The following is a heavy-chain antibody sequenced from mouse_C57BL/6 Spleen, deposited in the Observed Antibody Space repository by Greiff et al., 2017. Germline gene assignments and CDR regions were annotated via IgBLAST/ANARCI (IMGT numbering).Heavy chain of an antibody. D-gene: IGHD2-1*01. V-gene: IGHV1-69*01. Sequence: VQLQQPGAELVMPGASVKLSCKASGYTLTSYWMHWVKQRPGQGLEWIGEIDPSDSYTNYNQKFKGKSTLTVDKSSSTAYMQLSSLTSEDSAVYYCARGGNFYFDYWGQGTTLTVSS. CDR1: GYTLTSYW. CDR3: ARGGNFYFDY. CDR2: IDPSDSYT. J-gene: IGHJ2*01.